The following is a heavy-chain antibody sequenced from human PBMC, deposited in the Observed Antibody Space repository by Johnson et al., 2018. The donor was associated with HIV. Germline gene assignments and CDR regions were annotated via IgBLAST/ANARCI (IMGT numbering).Heavy chain of an antibody. CDR2: IKSRTDGGTT. CDR1: GFTFSNAW. D-gene: IGHD2-15*01. V-gene: IGHV3-15*05. Sequence: VQLVESGGGVVQPGRSLRLSCAASGFTFSNAWMSWVRQAPGKGLEWVGHIKSRTDGGTTDYAAPVKGRFTISSDNSKNTLYLQRNSLRAEDTAVYYCATDVGLLAATRDAFDIWGQGTMVTVSS. CDR3: ATDVGLLAATRDAFDI. J-gene: IGHJ3*02.